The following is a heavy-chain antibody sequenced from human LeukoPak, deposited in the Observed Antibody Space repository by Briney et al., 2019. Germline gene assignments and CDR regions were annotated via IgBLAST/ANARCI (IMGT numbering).Heavy chain of an antibody. CDR3: APWGGSYLRTLDY. J-gene: IGHJ4*02. CDR1: GFTFSSYE. Sequence: PGGSLRLSCAASGFTFSSYEMNWVRQAPGEGLEWVSYISSSGSTIYYADSVKGRFTISRDNAKNSLYLQMNSLRAEDTAVYYCAPWGGSYLRTLDYWGQGTLVTVSS. D-gene: IGHD1-26*01. CDR2: ISSSGSTI. V-gene: IGHV3-48*03.